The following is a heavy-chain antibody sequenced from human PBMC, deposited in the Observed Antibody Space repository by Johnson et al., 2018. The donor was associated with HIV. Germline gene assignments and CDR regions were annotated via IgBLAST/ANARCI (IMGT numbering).Heavy chain of an antibody. D-gene: IGHD2/OR15-2a*01. V-gene: IGHV3-30*04. CDR1: GFTFSSYA. CDR3: AKNSAAFEF. J-gene: IGHJ3*01. CDR2: ISYDGSNK. Sequence: QVQLVESGGGVVQPGRSLRLSCAASGFTFSSYAMHWVRQAPGKGLEWVAVISYDGSNKYYADSVKGRFTISRDNSKNTLYLQMNSLRAEDMAVYYCAKNSAAFEFWGQGTMVTVSS.